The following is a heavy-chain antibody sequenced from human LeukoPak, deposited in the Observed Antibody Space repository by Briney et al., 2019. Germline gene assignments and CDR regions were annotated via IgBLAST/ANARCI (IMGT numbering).Heavy chain of an antibody. CDR3: AKKARGSYGYFDY. Sequence: RAGGSLRLSCAASGFTFSNSGMTWVRQAPGRGLEWVSVISGSGGATYYADSVKGRFTISRDNSKNTLYLQMNSLRAEDTAVYYCAKKARGSYGYFDYWGQGALVTVSS. D-gene: IGHD1-26*01. CDR1: GFTFSNSG. CDR2: ISGSGGAT. J-gene: IGHJ4*02. V-gene: IGHV3-23*01.